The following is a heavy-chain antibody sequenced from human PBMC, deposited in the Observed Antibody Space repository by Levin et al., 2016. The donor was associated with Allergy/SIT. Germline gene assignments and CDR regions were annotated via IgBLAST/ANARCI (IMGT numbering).Heavy chain of an antibody. D-gene: IGHD6-19*01. CDR2: INPSGGST. J-gene: IGHJ4*02. CDR3: ARDHGSGWLDQLYYFDY. V-gene: IGHV1-46*01. Sequence: WVRQAPGQGLEWMGIINPSGGSTSYAQKFQGRVTMTRDTSTSTVYMELSSLRSEDTAVYYCARDHGSGWLDQLYYFDYWGQGTLVTVSS.